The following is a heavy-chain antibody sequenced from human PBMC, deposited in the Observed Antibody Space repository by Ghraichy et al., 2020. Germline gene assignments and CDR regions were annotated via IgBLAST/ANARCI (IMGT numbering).Heavy chain of an antibody. J-gene: IGHJ4*02. CDR3: ARDNYYGSGSYFDY. CDR2: ISSSSSYI. CDR1: GFTFSSYS. Sequence: ESLNISCAASGFTFSSYSMNWVRQAPGKGLEWVSSISSSSSYIYYADSVKGRFTISRDNAKNSLYLQMNSLRAEDTAVYYCARDNYYGSGSYFDYWGQGTLVTVSS. V-gene: IGHV3-21*01. D-gene: IGHD3-10*01.